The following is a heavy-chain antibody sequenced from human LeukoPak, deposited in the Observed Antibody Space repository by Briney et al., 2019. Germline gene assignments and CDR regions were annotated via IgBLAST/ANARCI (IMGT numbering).Heavy chain of an antibody. J-gene: IGHJ3*02. D-gene: IGHD2-15*01. CDR2: IRYDGSNK. CDR1: GFTFSSYG. V-gene: IGHV3-30*02. Sequence: GGSLRLSCAASGFTFSSYGMHWVRQAPGKGLEWVAFIRYDGSNKYYADSVKGRFTISRDNSKNTLYLQMNSLRAEDTAVYYCANALPGYCSGGSCYTDAFDIWGQGTVVTVSS. CDR3: ANALPGYCSGGSCYTDAFDI.